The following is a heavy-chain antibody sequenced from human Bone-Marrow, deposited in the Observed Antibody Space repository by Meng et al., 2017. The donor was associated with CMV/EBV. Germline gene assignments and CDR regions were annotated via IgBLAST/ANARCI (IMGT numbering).Heavy chain of an antibody. CDR3: ARGIVAFDY. CDR2: IYYSGST. D-gene: IGHD3-22*01. J-gene: IGHJ4*02. CDR1: GGSSSSGGNY. Sequence: LTCTVSGGSSSSGGNYWSWIRQHPGKGLEWIGYIYYSGSTSYNPSLKSRVTVSVDTSKNQFSLKLTSVTAADTAVYYCARGIVAFDYWGQGTLVTVSS. V-gene: IGHV4-31*03.